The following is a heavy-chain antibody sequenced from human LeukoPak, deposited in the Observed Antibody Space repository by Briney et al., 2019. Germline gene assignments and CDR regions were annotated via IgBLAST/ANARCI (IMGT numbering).Heavy chain of an antibody. CDR3: ARRNGAYSYHYYYMDV. CDR1: GGSISSSSYY. CDR2: IYYSGST. V-gene: IGHV4-39*01. J-gene: IGHJ6*03. Sequence: SETLSLTXTVSGGSISSSSYYWGGIRQPPGKGLEWIGSIYYSGSTYYNPSLKSRVTISVDTSKNQFSLKLSSVTAADTAVYYCARRNGAYSYHYYYMDVWGKGTPVTVSS. D-gene: IGHD4-23*01.